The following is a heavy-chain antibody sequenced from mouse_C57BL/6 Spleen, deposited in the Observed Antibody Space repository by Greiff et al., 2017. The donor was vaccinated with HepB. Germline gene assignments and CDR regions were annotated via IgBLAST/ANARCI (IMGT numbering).Heavy chain of an antibody. D-gene: IGHD2-2*01. CDR2: ISSGSSTI. J-gene: IGHJ4*01. V-gene: IGHV5-17*01. Sequence: EVKLMESGGGLVKPGGSLKLSCAASGFTFSDYGMHWVRQAPEKGLEWVAYISSGSSTIYYADTVKGRFTISRDNAKNTLFLQMTSLRSEDTAMYYCARPGGIWLRLVYYAMDYWGQGTSVTVSS. CDR1: GFTFSDYG. CDR3: ARPGGIWLRLVYYAMDY.